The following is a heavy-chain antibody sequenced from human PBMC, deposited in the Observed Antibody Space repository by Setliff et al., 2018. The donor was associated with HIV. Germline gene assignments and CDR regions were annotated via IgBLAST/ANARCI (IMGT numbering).Heavy chain of an antibody. CDR3: ASRVYYYDCSGYLREEGFDP. CDR1: GGSISNSRYY. D-gene: IGHD3-22*01. J-gene: IGHJ5*02. CDR2: IYYSGST. Sequence: PSETLSLTCTVSGGSISNSRYYWSWIRQPPGKGLEWIGSIYYSGSTYYNPSLKSRVTISVDTSKNQFSLKLSSVTAADAAVYYCASRVYYYDCSGYLREEGFDPWGQGTLVTVSS. V-gene: IGHV4-39*01.